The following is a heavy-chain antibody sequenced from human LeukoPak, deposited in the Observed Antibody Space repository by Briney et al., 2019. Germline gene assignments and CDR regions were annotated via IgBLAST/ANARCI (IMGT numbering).Heavy chain of an antibody. CDR1: GFTFSSYA. CDR2: ISYDGSNK. J-gene: IGHJ3*02. CDR3: ARDSGSSVAAFDI. V-gene: IGHV3-30*04. Sequence: PGGSLRLSCAASGFTFSSYAMHWVRQAPGKGLEWVAVISYDGSNKYYADSVKGRFTISRDNSKNTLYLQMNSLRAEDTAVYYCARDSGSSVAAFDIWGQGTMVTVSS. D-gene: IGHD1-26*01.